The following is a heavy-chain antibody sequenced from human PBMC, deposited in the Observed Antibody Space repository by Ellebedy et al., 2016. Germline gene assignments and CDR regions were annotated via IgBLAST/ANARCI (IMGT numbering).Heavy chain of an antibody. J-gene: IGHJ4*02. D-gene: IGHD3-3*01. CDR3: ATLTIPGGSDS. CDR1: GDSINSGSYY. CDR2: IYTTGNT. Sequence: SETLSLTXIVSGDSINSGSYYWSWIRQPAGKGLEWIGRIYTTGNTIYNPSLKSRVTMSVDTSKNHFSLELSSVTAADTAVYYCATLTIPGGSDSWGQGTLVTVSS. V-gene: IGHV4-61*02.